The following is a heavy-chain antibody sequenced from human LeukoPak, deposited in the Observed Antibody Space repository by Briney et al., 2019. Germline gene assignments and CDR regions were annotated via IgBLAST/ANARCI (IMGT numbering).Heavy chain of an antibody. CDR1: GGSISSYY. D-gene: IGHD3-22*01. CDR3: ARATSDSSGYYPYYFDY. Sequence: SETLSLTCSVSGGSISSYYWSWIRQPPGKGLEWIGNFYYSGSTNYNPSLKSRVTISVDTSKNQFSLKLSSVTAADTAVYYCARATSDSSGYYPYYFDYWGQGTLVTVSS. J-gene: IGHJ4*02. V-gene: IGHV4-59*01. CDR2: FYYSGST.